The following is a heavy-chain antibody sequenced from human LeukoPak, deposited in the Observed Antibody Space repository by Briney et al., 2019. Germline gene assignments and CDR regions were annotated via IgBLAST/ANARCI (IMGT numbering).Heavy chain of an antibody. V-gene: IGHV1-18*01. Sequence: ASVKVSCKASGYTFTSYGISWVRQAPGQGLEWMGWISAYNGNTNYAQKLQGRVTMTTDTSTSTAYMELRSLRSDDTAVDYCARDLWGGSSWYSGSSYWGQGTLVTVSS. CDR2: ISAYNGNT. D-gene: IGHD6-13*01. CDR3: ARDLWGGSSWYSGSSY. CDR1: GYTFTSYG. J-gene: IGHJ4*02.